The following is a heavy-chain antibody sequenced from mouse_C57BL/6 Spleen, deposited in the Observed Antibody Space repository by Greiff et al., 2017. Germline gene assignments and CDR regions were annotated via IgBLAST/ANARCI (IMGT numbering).Heavy chain of an antibody. D-gene: IGHD1-1*01. J-gene: IGHJ4*01. CDR1: GYAFTNYL. Sequence: QVQLQQSGAELVRPGTSVKVSCKASGYAFTNYLIEWVKQRPGQGLEWIGVINPGSGGTYYNEKFKGQATMTADKSSGTAYMQLSSLTSEDAAVYFCARAGITTVVEAMDYWGQGTSVTVSS. CDR2: INPGSGGT. V-gene: IGHV1-54*01. CDR3: ARAGITTVVEAMDY.